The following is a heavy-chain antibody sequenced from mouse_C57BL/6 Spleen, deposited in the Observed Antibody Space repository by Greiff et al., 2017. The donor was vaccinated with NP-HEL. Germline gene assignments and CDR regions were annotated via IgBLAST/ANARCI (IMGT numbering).Heavy chain of an antibody. J-gene: IGHJ1*03. Sequence: EVKLVESGGGLVKPGGSLKLSCAASGFTFSSYTMSWVRQTPEKRLEWVATISGGGGNTYYPDSVKGRFTISRDNAKNTLYLQMSSLRSEDTALYYCARGIYYGNYDWYFDVWGTGTTVTVSS. D-gene: IGHD2-1*01. CDR3: ARGIYYGNYDWYFDV. CDR1: GFTFSSYT. CDR2: ISGGGGNT. V-gene: IGHV5-9*01.